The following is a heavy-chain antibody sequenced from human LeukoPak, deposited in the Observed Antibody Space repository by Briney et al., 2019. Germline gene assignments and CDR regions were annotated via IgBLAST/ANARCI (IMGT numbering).Heavy chain of an antibody. D-gene: IGHD6-19*01. CDR1: GYTFTVYY. V-gene: IGHV1-2*02. Sequence: ASVKVSCKASGYTFTVYYMHWVRQAPGQGVEWVGWINANNGGTHYPQKFQGRVTMTRDTSISTAYMELSSLRSDDTAVYYCAREMALADIKCHDYWGQGTLVTVSS. CDR2: INANNGGT. J-gene: IGHJ4*02. CDR3: AREMALADIKCHDY.